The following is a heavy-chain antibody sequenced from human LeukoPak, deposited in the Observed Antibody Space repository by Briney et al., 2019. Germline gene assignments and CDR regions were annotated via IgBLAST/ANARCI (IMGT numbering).Heavy chain of an antibody. V-gene: IGHV1-2*06. J-gene: IGHJ4*02. CDR2: LNPNTGGT. CDR1: GYTFTSYD. CDR3: ARVPDIYCPSTSCVDY. D-gene: IGHD2-2*01. Sequence: ASVKVSCTASGYTFTSYDINWVRQAPGQGLEWMGRLNPNTGGTIHAQKFQGRVTISRDTSISTAYMELSSLRSDDTAVYYCARVPDIYCPSTSCVDYWGQGTLVTVSS.